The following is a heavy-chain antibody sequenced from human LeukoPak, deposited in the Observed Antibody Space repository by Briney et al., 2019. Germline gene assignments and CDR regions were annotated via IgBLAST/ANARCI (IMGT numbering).Heavy chain of an antibody. Sequence: GESLKISCKGSGYSFTSYWIGWVRQMPGKGLEWMGIIYPGDSDTRYSPSFQGQVTISADKSISTAYLQWSSLKASATAIYYCARTKAVAGSFPFDYWGQGTLVTVSS. V-gene: IGHV5-51*01. D-gene: IGHD6-19*01. CDR2: IYPGDSDT. CDR3: ARTKAVAGSFPFDY. CDR1: GYSFTSYW. J-gene: IGHJ4*02.